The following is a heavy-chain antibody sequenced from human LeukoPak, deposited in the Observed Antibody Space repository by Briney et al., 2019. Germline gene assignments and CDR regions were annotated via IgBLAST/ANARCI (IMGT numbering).Heavy chain of an antibody. D-gene: IGHD3-22*01. CDR2: MYLSGTT. CDR1: GDSINSLDL. Sequence: SSETLSLTCTVSGDSINSLDLWSWVRQPPGKGLEWIGEMYLSGTTHSNPSVKSRVTISIDKSKNQFFLNLSSVTAADTAVYYCAGLVGRYSSGLYYYYFDYWGQGTLVTVSS. CDR3: AGLVGRYSSGLYYYYFDY. V-gene: IGHV4-4*02. J-gene: IGHJ4*02.